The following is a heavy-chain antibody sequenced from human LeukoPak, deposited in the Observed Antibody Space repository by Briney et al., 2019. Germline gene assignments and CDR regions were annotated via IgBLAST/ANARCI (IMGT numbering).Heavy chain of an antibody. CDR2: LNGDGSTT. CDR3: ARHSKTWYEAFDV. J-gene: IGHJ3*01. D-gene: IGHD6-13*01. V-gene: IGHV3-74*01. CDR1: GFTFSSHW. Sequence: GGSLRLSCEASGFTFSSHWMHWVRQAPGKGLVWVSRLNGDGSTTDYADSVKGRFTISRDNAKNTLCLQMNSLRAEDTALYYCARHSKTWYEAFDVWGQGTMVTVSS.